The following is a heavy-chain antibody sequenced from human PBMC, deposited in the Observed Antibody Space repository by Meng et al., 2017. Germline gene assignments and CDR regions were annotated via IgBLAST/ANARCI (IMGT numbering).Heavy chain of an antibody. D-gene: IGHD3-16*01. CDR2: SIPIFGTA. V-gene: IGHV1-69*01. Sequence: SVKDTFKASGGTVISYAISWVRQAPGQGLEWMGGSIPIFGTANYAQKFQGRVTITADEYTSTAYMELSSLRSEDTAVYYCARDYADDAFDIWGQGTMVTVSS. J-gene: IGHJ3*02. CDR1: GGTVISYA. CDR3: ARDYADDAFDI.